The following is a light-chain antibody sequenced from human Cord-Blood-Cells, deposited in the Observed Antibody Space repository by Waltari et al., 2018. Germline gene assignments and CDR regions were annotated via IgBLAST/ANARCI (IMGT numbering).Light chain of an antibody. CDR1: QDISNY. Sequence: DIQMTQSPSSLSASVGARVTITCQASQDISNYFNWYQQKPGKAPKLLIYDASNLETGVPSRFSGSGSGTDFTFTISSLQPEDIATYYCQQYDNLPLTFGGGTKVGIK. V-gene: IGKV1-33*01. CDR2: DAS. CDR3: QQYDNLPLT. J-gene: IGKJ4*01.